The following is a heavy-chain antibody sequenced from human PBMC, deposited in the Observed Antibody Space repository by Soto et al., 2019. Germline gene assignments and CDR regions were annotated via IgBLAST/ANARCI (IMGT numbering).Heavy chain of an antibody. J-gene: IGHJ6*02. D-gene: IGHD3-10*01. V-gene: IGHV3-30*18. CDR1: GFTFSSYG. CDR3: AKTDRKLPLWFTIGDV. Sequence: QVQLVESGGGVVQPGRSLRLSCAASGFTFSSYGMHWVRQAPGKGLEWVAVISYDGNNKYYADSVKGRFTISRDNSKNTLYLQMNSLRAGDTAVYYCAKTDRKLPLWFTIGDVWGQGTTVTVSS. CDR2: ISYDGNNK.